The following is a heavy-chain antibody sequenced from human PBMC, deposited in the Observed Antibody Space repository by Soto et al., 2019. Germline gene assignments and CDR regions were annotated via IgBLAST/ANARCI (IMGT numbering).Heavy chain of an antibody. V-gene: IGHV2-5*02. CDR2: IYWDDDK. J-gene: IGHJ4*02. D-gene: IGHD1-7*01. CDR3: AHSRPVGVGLELRIHPDLFDY. Sequence: QITLKESGPTLVKPTQTLTLTCTFSGFSLSTSGVGVGWIRQPPGKALEWLALIYWDDDKRYSPSLKSRLTLPKDTSKNQVVLTMTNMDPVDRATYYCAHSRPVGVGLELRIHPDLFDYWGQGTLLTVSS. CDR1: GFSLSTSGVG.